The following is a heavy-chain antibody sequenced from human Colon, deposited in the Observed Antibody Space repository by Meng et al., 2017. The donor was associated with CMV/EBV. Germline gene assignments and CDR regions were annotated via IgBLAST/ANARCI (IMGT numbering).Heavy chain of an antibody. D-gene: IGHD2-8*02. Sequence: GGSLRLSCTASGFTFSNYAMSWVRQAPGKGLEWVSAISGSGGTRDYADSVKGRFTISRDNSKNTVFLQMNSLRADDTGIYFCAKIRKGGYCSGGSCFDTWGQGTQVTVSS. J-gene: IGHJ5*02. CDR3: AKIRKGGYCSGGSCFDT. CDR1: GFTFSNYA. V-gene: IGHV3-23*01. CDR2: ISGSGGTR.